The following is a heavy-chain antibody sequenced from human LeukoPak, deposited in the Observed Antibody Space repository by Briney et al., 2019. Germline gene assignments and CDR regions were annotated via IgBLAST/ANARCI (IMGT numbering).Heavy chain of an antibody. CDR1: GFTFSDFA. V-gene: IGHV3-23*01. CDR3: VKGSGTYPLGYGMDV. Sequence: GGSLRLSCAVSGFTFSDFAMTWVRQSPGKGLEWVSSISNGGTSTYYADSVKGRFTISRDNPKNTLFLQMNSLRGEDTAIYYCVKGSGTYPLGYGMDVWGQGTTVTVSS. J-gene: IGHJ6*02. D-gene: IGHD6-25*01. CDR2: ISNGGTST.